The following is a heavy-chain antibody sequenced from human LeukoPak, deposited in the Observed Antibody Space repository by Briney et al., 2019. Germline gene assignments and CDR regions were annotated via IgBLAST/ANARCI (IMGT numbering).Heavy chain of an antibody. CDR2: IHTSRST. D-gene: IGHD3-10*01. CDR3: ARDRYYYGSGSYPYMDV. V-gene: IGHV4-4*07. CDR1: GVSISSYY. J-gene: IGHJ6*03. Sequence: SETLSLTCTVSGVSISSYYWSWIRQPAGKGLEWIGRIHTSRSTKYNPSLMSRVTMSVDTSKNQFSLKVSSVTAADTAVYYCARDRYYYGSGSYPYMDVWGKGTTVTISS.